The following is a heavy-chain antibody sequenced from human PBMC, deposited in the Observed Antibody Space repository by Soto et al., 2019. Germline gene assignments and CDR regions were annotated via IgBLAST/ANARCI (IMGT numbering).Heavy chain of an antibody. CDR2: ISSNGGST. D-gene: IGHD1-26*01. CDR1: GFTFSSYA. V-gene: IGHV3-64D*06. CDR3: VKDPQINSGSYYDDPDY. Sequence: PGGSLSLSCSASGFTFSSYAMHWVRQAPGKGLEYVSAISSNGGSTYYADSVKGRFTISRDNSKNTLYLQMSSLRAEDTAVYYCVKDPQINSGSYYDDPDYWGQGTLVTVSS. J-gene: IGHJ4*02.